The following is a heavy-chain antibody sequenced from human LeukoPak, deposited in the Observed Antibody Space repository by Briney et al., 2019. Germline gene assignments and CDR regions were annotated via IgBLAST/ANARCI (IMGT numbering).Heavy chain of an antibody. D-gene: IGHD2-15*01. V-gene: IGHV4-39*01. Sequence: SETLSLTCTVSGGSISSSSYYWGWIRQPPGKGLEWIASMYHSGNTYYNPSLGSRVTVSVDTPKNQFSLKLNSVTAADTAVYYCATQQCSGGSCYSRAIWFDPWGQGTLVTVSS. CDR3: ATQQCSGGSCYSRAIWFDP. J-gene: IGHJ5*02. CDR1: GGSISSSSYY. CDR2: MYHSGNT.